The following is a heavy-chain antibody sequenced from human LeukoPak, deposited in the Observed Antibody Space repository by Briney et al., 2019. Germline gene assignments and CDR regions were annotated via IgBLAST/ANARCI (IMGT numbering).Heavy chain of an antibody. Sequence: SGGSLRLSCAASGFTFSSYAMHWVRQAPGKGLEYVSAISNNAVRTYYVDSVRGRFTISRDNSKNTLYLQMGSLRPDDMAVYYCARDLSGGGLYYWGQGTLVTVSS. CDR3: ARDLSGGGLYY. V-gene: IGHV3-64*02. J-gene: IGHJ4*02. CDR1: GFTFSSYA. D-gene: IGHD3-10*01. CDR2: ISNNAVRT.